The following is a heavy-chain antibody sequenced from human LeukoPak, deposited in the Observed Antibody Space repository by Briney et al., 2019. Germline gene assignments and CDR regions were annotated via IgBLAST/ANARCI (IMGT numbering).Heavy chain of an antibody. D-gene: IGHD2-21*02. CDR3: ENDEEYCGGNCWYWYFDL. Sequence: SETLSLTCTVSGGSISNYYWDWIRQPAGKGLEWIGRIYSSGSTNYNPSLKSRVTMSLDTSKNQFSLKQSSLTAAGPAGFYLENDEEYCGGNCWYWYFDLGGRGTGVTVTS. CDR2: IYSSGST. CDR1: GGSISNYY. V-gene: IGHV4-4*07. J-gene: IGHJ2*01.